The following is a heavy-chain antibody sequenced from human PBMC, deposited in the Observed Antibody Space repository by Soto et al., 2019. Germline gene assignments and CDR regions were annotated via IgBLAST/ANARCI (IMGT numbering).Heavy chain of an antibody. CDR3: ARATGDSFHH. Sequence: EVQLVESGGGLVQPGGSLRLYCATSGFTFSNYWMHWVRQAPGKGLVWVSRISGDVSSTTYADSVKGRFTISKDNTKNMWYLQMNSLSAEDTAIYYCARATGDSFHHWGQGTLVIVSS. J-gene: IGHJ1*01. D-gene: IGHD3-10*01. CDR1: GFTFSNYW. V-gene: IGHV3-74*01. CDR2: ISGDVSST.